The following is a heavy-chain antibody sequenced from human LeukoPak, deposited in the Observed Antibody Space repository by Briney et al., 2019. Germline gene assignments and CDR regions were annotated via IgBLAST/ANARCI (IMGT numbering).Heavy chain of an antibody. D-gene: IGHD5-18*01. CDR2: IYYSGST. CDR1: GGSISSYY. Sequence: SETLSLTCTVSGGSISSYYWSWIRQTPGKGLEWIGYIYYSGSTNYNPSLKSRVTISVDTSKNQFSLKLSSVTAADTAVYYCAREEYSYGGYYYMDVWGKGTTVTVSS. CDR3: AREEYSYGGYYYMDV. J-gene: IGHJ6*03. V-gene: IGHV4-59*01.